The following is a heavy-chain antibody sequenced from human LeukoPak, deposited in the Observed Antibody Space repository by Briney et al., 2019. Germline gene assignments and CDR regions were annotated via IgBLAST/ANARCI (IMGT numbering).Heavy chain of an antibody. CDR2: INAGNGNT. V-gene: IGHV1-3*01. CDR3: AGGQAVAGFFDY. Sequence: PRASVKVSCKASGYTFTSYAMHWVRQAPGQRLEWMGWINAGNGNTKYSQKFQGRVTITRDTSASTAYMELSSLRSEDTAVYYCAGGQAVAGFFDYWGQGTLVTVSS. D-gene: IGHD6-19*01. J-gene: IGHJ4*02. CDR1: GYTFTSYA.